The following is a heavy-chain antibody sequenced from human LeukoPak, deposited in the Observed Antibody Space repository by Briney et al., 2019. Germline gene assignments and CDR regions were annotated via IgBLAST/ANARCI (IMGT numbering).Heavy chain of an antibody. CDR1: GDSIGNYY. Sequence: SETLSLTCTVSGDSIGNYYWSWIRQPPGKGLESIGYIHYSGSTKNNPSLQSRVIISLNTSKNQFSLKLSSVTAADTAVYFCARYDSSGHHHLGAFDIWGQGTMVTVSS. J-gene: IGHJ3*02. V-gene: IGHV4-59*01. CDR2: IHYSGST. D-gene: IGHD3-22*01. CDR3: ARYDSSGHHHLGAFDI.